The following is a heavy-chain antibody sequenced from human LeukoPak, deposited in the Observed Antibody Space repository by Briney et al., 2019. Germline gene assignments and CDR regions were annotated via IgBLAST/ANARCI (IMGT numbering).Heavy chain of an antibody. CDR2: FDTEYGET. CDR3: ARVASGVDTAMVTMDFDY. Sequence: ASVKVSCKVSGYTLTELSMHWVRQAPGKGLEWMGGFDTEYGETIYAQKFQGRVTMTEDTSTDTAYMELSSLRSEDTAVYYCARVASGVDTAMVTMDFDYWGQGTLVTVSS. CDR1: GYTLTELS. D-gene: IGHD5-18*01. J-gene: IGHJ4*02. V-gene: IGHV1-24*01.